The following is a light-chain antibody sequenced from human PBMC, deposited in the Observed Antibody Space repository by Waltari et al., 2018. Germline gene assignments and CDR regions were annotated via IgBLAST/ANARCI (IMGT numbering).Light chain of an antibody. CDR1: ALPKQY. CDR3: QSGDSSGTYWV. CDR2: KNS. J-gene: IGLJ3*02. Sequence: SYELTQPPSVSVSPGQTARITSSGDALPKQYAYWFQQKPGQAPAVVIYKNSERPSGIPERFSGSRSGTTVTLTISGVQAEDEADYYCQSGDSSGTYWVFGGGTKLTVL. V-gene: IGLV3-25*03.